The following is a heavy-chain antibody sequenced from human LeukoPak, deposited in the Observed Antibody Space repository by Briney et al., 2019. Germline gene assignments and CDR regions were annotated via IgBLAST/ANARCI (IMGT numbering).Heavy chain of an antibody. CDR1: GGSFSGYY. CDR3: ARKRGTYSSFDA. J-gene: IGHJ4*02. V-gene: IGHV4-34*01. CDR2: INHSGST. Sequence: PSETLSLTCAVYGGSFSGYYWSWIRQPPGKGLEWIGEINHSGSTNYNPSLKSRVTISVDTSKNQFSLKLSSVTAADTAVYYCARKRGTYSSFDAWGQGTLVTVSS. D-gene: IGHD6-6*01.